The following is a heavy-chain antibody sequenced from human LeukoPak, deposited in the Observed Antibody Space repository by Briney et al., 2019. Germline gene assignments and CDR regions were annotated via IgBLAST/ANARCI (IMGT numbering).Heavy chain of an antibody. CDR1: GYSISSGYY. Sequence: SSETLSLTCTVSGYSISSGYYWGWIRQPPGKGLEWIGSIYHSGSTYYNPSLKSRVTISVDTSKNQFSLKLSSVTAADTAVYYCARGGGYYYMDVWGKGTTVTVSS. J-gene: IGHJ6*03. CDR3: ARGGGYYYMDV. D-gene: IGHD3-16*01. CDR2: IYHSGST. V-gene: IGHV4-38-2*02.